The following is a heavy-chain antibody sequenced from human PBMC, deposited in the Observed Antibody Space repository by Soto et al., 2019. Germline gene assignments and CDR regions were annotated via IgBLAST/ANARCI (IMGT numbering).Heavy chain of an antibody. CDR2: IYYSGST. D-gene: IGHD1-26*01. CDR1: GGSIISGGYY. V-gene: IGHV4-31*03. J-gene: IGHJ6*02. Sequence: NPSETLSLTCTVSGGSIISGGYYCICIRQHPWNGLEWIGYIYYSGSTYYNPSLKSRVTISVDTSKNQFSLKLSSVTAADTAVYYCARDKLLVGAKSLSYYYYGMDVWGQGTTVTVSS. CDR3: ARDKLLVGAKSLSYYYYGMDV.